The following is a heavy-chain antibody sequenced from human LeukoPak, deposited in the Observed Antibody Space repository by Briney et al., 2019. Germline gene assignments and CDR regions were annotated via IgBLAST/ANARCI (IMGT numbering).Heavy chain of an antibody. CDR3: ARDGYGSGMFQYYYYMDV. V-gene: IGHV4-39*07. Sequence: RPSETLSLTCTVSGGSISSSSYYWGWTRQPPGKGLEWIGSIYYSGSTYYNPSLKSRVTISVDTSKNQFSLKLSSVTAADTAVYYCARDGYGSGMFQYYYYMDVWGKGTTVTVSS. J-gene: IGHJ6*03. CDR2: IYYSGST. CDR1: GGSISSSSYY. D-gene: IGHD3-10*01.